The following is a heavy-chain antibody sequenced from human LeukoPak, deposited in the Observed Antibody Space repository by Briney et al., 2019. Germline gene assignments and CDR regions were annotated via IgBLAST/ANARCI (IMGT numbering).Heavy chain of an antibody. J-gene: IGHJ4*02. Sequence: GGSLRLSCAASGFTFSSTWMHWVRQAPGKGLVWVSRIDGFGANTAYADSVKGRFTISRDNAKNTLYLQMNSLGADDTAVYYCARDRREYSGNYFDYWGQGTLVTVSS. V-gene: IGHV3-74*01. CDR1: GFTFSSTW. CDR3: ARDRREYSGNYFDY. D-gene: IGHD1-26*01. CDR2: IDGFGANT.